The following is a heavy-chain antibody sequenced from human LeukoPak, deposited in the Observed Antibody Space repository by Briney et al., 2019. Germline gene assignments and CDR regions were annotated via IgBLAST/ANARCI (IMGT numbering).Heavy chain of an antibody. Sequence: PGGSLRLSCAASGFTFSSYWMHWVRQAPGKGLVWVSRINTDGSSRTYADSVKGRFTISRDNAKNTLYLEMNSLRAEDTAVYYCARPTAATSLSSSFQHWGQGTPVTVSS. CDR2: INTDGSSR. V-gene: IGHV3-74*01. CDR3: ARPTAATSLSSSFQH. J-gene: IGHJ1*01. CDR1: GFTFSSYW. D-gene: IGHD6-6*01.